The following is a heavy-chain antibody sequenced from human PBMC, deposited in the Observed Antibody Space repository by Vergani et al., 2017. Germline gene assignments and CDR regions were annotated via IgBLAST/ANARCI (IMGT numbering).Heavy chain of an antibody. CDR3: ARLAVAGYYMDV. CDR1: GFTFSNAW. Sequence: EVQLVESGGGLVKPGGSLRLSCAASGFTFSNAWMSWVRQAPGKGLEWVGRIKSKTDGGTTDYAAPVKGRFTISRDDSKNTLYLQMNSLKTEDTAVYYCARLAVAGYYMDVWGKGTTVTVSS. V-gene: IGHV3-15*01. D-gene: IGHD6-19*01. J-gene: IGHJ6*03. CDR2: IKSKTDGGTT.